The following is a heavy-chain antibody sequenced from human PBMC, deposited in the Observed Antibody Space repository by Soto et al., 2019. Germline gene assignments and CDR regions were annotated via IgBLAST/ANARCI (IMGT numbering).Heavy chain of an antibody. Sequence: QVQLQESGPGLVKPSGTLSLTCAVSGGSVGRNNWWTWVRQSPGKGLEWMGDIYHSGSAHYSLSLKSRATTSLDMSMNLFSLGLTSVTAADTAVYYCARVPGVVVSADDAFDIWGPGTRVIVSS. V-gene: IGHV4-4*02. CDR1: GGSVGRNNW. D-gene: IGHD2-21*02. CDR3: ARVPGVVVSADDAFDI. J-gene: IGHJ3*02. CDR2: IYHSGSA.